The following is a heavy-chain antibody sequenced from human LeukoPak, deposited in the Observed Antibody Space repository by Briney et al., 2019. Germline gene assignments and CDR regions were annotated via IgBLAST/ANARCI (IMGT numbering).Heavy chain of an antibody. Sequence: PSETLSLTCTVSGGSISSYYWSWIRQPPGKGLEWTGYIYYSGSTNYNPSLKSRVTISVDTSKNQFSLKLSSVTAADTAVYYCARGVVDPPRFDYWGQGTLVTVSS. J-gene: IGHJ4*02. D-gene: IGHD2-15*01. V-gene: IGHV4-59*01. CDR2: IYYSGST. CDR1: GGSISSYY. CDR3: ARGVVDPPRFDY.